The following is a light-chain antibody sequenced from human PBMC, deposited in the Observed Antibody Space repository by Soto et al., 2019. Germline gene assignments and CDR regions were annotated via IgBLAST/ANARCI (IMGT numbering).Light chain of an antibody. V-gene: IGLV2-11*01. J-gene: IGLJ2*01. CDR3: CSYAGSHTWI. Sequence: QSALTQPRSVSGSPGQSVTISCTGTSSDVGAYDYVSWHQQHPGKAPKLMIYEVIKRPSGVPDRFSGSKSGNTASLTISGLQAEDEADYYCCSYAGSHTWIFGGGTKVTVL. CDR2: EVI. CDR1: SSDVGAYDY.